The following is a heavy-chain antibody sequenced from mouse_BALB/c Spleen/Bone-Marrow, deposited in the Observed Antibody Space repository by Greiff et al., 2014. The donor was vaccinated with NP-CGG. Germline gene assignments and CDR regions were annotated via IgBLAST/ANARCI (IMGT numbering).Heavy chain of an antibody. CDR1: GFTFSSFG. J-gene: IGHJ1*01. Sequence: VHVKQSGGGLVQPGGSQKLSCTASGFTFSSFGMHWVRQAPEKGLEWVAYISSDSDTIYYADTVKGRFTISRDNPKNTLFLQMTNLRSEDTAMYYCTRDHDYDWYFDVWGAGTTVTVSS. D-gene: IGHD2-4*01. CDR3: TRDHDYDWYFDV. CDR2: ISSDSDTI. V-gene: IGHV5-17*02.